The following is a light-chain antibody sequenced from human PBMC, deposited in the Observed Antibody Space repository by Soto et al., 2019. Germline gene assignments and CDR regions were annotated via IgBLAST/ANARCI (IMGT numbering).Light chain of an antibody. V-gene: IGKV1-5*01. CDR1: QSLSGW. CDR2: DAS. CDR3: QRYDSFSMYT. J-gene: IGKJ2*01. Sequence: DIQMTQSPSTLSASVGDRVTITCRASQSLSGWLAWYQQRPGKAPKVLIYDASKLDAGVPSRFSGSGPGTEFTPTISSLQPDDCATSYCQRYDSFSMYTFGQGTKLDIK.